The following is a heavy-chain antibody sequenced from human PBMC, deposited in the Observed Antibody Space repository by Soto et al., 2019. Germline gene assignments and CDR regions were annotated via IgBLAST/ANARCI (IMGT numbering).Heavy chain of an antibody. V-gene: IGHV4-34*01. Sequence: QVQLQQWGAGLLKPSETLSLTCAVYGGSCSGYYWSWIRQPPGKGLEWIGEINHSGSTNYNPPLKSRVTISVDTSKNQFSLKLSSVTAADTAVYYCARGPYYYGMDVWVQGTTVTVSS. CDR2: INHSGST. CDR3: ARGPYYYGMDV. J-gene: IGHJ6*02. CDR1: GGSCSGYY.